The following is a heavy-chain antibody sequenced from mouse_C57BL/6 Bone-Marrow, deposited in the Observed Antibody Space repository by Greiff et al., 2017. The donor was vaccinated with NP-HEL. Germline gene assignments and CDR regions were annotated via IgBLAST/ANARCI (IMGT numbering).Heavy chain of an antibody. CDR2: IDPSDSYT. V-gene: IGHV1-50*01. CDR1: GYTFTSYW. Sequence: QVQLKQPGAELVKPGASVKLSCKASGYTFTSYWMQWVKQRPGQGLEWIGEIDPSDSYTNYNQKFKGKATLTVDTSSSTAYMQLSSLTSEDSAVYYCARDGYYIFDYWGQGTTLTVSS. D-gene: IGHD2-3*01. J-gene: IGHJ2*01. CDR3: ARDGYYIFDY.